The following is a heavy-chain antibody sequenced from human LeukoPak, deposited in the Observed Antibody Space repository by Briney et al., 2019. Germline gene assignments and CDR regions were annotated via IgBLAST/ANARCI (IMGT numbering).Heavy chain of an antibody. D-gene: IGHD3-3*01. Sequence: GASVKVSCKASRYTFTSYDINWVRQATGQGLEWMGWMNPNSGNTGYAQKFQGRVTVTRNTSISTAYMELSSLRSEDTAVYYCARALFGVVNPGADYWGQGTLVTVSS. J-gene: IGHJ4*02. CDR1: RYTFTSYD. CDR3: ARALFGVVNPGADY. V-gene: IGHV1-8*03. CDR2: MNPNSGNT.